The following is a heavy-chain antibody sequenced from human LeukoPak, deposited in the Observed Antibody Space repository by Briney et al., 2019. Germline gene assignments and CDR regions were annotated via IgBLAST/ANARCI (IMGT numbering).Heavy chain of an antibody. D-gene: IGHD2-15*01. J-gene: IGHJ4*02. V-gene: IGHV3-30-3*01. CDR2: ISYDGSNK. Sequence: QPGGSLRLSCAASGFTFSSYAMHWVRQAPGKGLEWVAVISYDGSNKYYADSVKGRFTISRDNSKNTLYLQMNSLRAEDTAVYYCARSPVVVAATNRPFDYWGQGTLVTVS. CDR3: ARSPVVVAATNRPFDY. CDR1: GFTFSSYA.